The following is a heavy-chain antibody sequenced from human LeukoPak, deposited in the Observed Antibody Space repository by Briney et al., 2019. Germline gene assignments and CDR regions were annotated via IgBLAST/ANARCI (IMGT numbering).Heavy chain of an antibody. CDR1: GFTLRLYG. CDR3: AKGSVAGTWNYIED. Sequence: GGSLRLSCAASGFTLRLYGLHWVRQAPGKELERVAVISYHGNNEYYADCVKGRFTISRDNSKNTLYLQMDSLRPEDTAVYYCAKGSVAGTWNYIEDWGQGTLVTVSS. J-gene: IGHJ4*02. CDR2: ISYHGNNE. V-gene: IGHV3-30*18. D-gene: IGHD6-19*01.